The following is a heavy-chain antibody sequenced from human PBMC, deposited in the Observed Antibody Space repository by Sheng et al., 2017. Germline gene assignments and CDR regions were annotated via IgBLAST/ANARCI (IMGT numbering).Heavy chain of an antibody. V-gene: IGHV3-30*04. D-gene: IGHD5-12*01. CDR1: GFTFSSYA. CDR3: TRSEGDGYKANALDI. CDR2: ISYDGSNK. J-gene: IGHJ3*02. Sequence: QVQLVESGGGVVQPGRSLRLSCAASGFTFSSYAMHWVRQAPGKGLEWVAVISYDGSNKYYADSVKGRFTISRDNSKNTLDLQMSSLRAEDTAVYYCTRSEGDGYKANALDIWGQGTMVTVSS.